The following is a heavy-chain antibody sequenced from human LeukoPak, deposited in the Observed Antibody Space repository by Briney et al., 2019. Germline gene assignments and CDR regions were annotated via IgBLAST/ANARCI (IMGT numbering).Heavy chain of an antibody. CDR3: ARAPAIYGSGSYLGY. J-gene: IGHJ4*02. Sequence: GGSLRLSCAASGFTVSSNYMSWVRQVPGKGLEWVSVIYSGGSTYYADSVKGRFTISRDNSKNTLYLQMNSLRAEDTAVYYCARAPAIYGSGSYLGYCGQGTLVTVSS. CDR1: GFTVSSNY. CDR2: IYSGGST. D-gene: IGHD3-10*01. V-gene: IGHV3-53*01.